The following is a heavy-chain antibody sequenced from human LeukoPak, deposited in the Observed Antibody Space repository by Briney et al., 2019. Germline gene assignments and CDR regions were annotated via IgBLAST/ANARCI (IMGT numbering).Heavy chain of an antibody. J-gene: IGHJ3*02. Sequence: GGSLRLSCAASGFTVSSNYMSWVRQAPGKGLEWVSVIYSGGSTYYADSVKGRFTVFRDNSKNTLYLQMNSLRAEDTAVYYCARARYCSGGSCYHGAFDIWGQGTMVTVSS. V-gene: IGHV3-53*01. CDR1: GFTVSSNY. CDR3: ARARYCSGGSCYHGAFDI. D-gene: IGHD2-15*01. CDR2: IYSGGST.